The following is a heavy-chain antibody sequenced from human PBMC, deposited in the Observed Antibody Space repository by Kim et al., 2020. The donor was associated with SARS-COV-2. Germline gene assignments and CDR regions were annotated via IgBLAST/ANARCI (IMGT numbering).Heavy chain of an antibody. J-gene: IGHJ4*02. Sequence: SETLSLTCTVSGGSISSGDYYWSWIRQPPGKGLEWIGYIYYSGSTYYNPSLKSRVTISVDTSKNQFSLKLSSVTAADTAVYYCARVPREKAIDYWGQGTLVTVSS. CDR3: ARVPREKAIDY. CDR1: GGSISSGDYY. CDR2: IYYSGST. D-gene: IGHD1-26*01. V-gene: IGHV4-30-4*01.